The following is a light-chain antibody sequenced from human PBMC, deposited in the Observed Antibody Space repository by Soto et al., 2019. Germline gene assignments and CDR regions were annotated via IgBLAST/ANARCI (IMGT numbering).Light chain of an antibody. CDR3: SSYTSSSIAYV. J-gene: IGLJ1*01. Sequence: QSALTQPASVSGSPGQSITISCTGTSSDVGGYNYVSWYQQHPGKAPKLMIYEVSNRPSGVSNRFSGSKSGNTASLTISGLLAEDEADYYCSSYTSSSIAYVFGTGTKLTVL. V-gene: IGLV2-14*01. CDR1: SSDVGGYNY. CDR2: EVS.